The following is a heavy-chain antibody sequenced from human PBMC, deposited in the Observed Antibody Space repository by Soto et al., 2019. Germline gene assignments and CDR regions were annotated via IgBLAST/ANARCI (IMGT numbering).Heavy chain of an antibody. Sequence: PGESLKISCKGSGYSFTSYWIGWVRQMPGKGLEWMGIIYPGDSDTRYSPSFQGQVTISADKSISTAYLQWSSLKASDTAMYYCARRERITMFRGGNSDAFDIWGQGTMVTVSS. CDR1: GYSFTSYW. CDR3: ARRERITMFRGGNSDAFDI. CDR2: IYPGDSDT. J-gene: IGHJ3*02. V-gene: IGHV5-51*01. D-gene: IGHD3-10*01.